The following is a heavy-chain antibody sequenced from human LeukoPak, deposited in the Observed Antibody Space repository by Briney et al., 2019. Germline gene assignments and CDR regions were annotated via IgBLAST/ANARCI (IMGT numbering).Heavy chain of an antibody. J-gene: IGHJ4*02. CDR1: GYSISSGYY. D-gene: IGHD3-3*01. CDR3: ARGMITIFGVALDY. CDR2: IYHSGST. V-gene: IGHV4-38-2*02. Sequence: SETLSLTYTVSGYSISSGYYWGWIQQPPGKGLEWIGSIYHSGSTYYNPSLKSRVTISVDTSKNQFSLKLSSVTAADTAVYYCARGMITIFGVALDYWGQGTLVTVSS.